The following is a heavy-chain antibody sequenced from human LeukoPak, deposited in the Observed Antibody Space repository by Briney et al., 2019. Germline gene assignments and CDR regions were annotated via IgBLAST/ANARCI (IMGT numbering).Heavy chain of an antibody. Sequence: GGSLRLSCVASGFPFSSYWMTWVRQAPGKGLEWVANIKQDGSKKSYVDSVKGRFTISRDNAKNSLYLQMNSLRAEDTAIYYCTRVGYIDEGIDYWGQGTLVTVST. CDR2: IKQDGSKK. J-gene: IGHJ4*02. CDR3: TRVGYIDEGIDY. CDR1: GFPFSSYW. V-gene: IGHV3-7*04. D-gene: IGHD5-24*01.